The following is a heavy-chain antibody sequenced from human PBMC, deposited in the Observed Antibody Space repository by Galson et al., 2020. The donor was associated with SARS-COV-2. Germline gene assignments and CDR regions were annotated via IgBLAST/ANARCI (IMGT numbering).Heavy chain of an antibody. CDR2: IYYSGST. Sequence: SQTLSLTCTVSGGSISSGGYYWSWIRQHPGKGLEWIGYIYYSGSTYSNPSLKRRVTISVDTSKNQFSLKLSSVTAADTAVYYCARAKRITIFGVVNWFDPWGQGTLVTVSS. D-gene: IGHD3-3*01. CDR1: GGSISSGGYY. J-gene: IGHJ5*02. V-gene: IGHV4-31*03. CDR3: ARAKRITIFGVVNWFDP.